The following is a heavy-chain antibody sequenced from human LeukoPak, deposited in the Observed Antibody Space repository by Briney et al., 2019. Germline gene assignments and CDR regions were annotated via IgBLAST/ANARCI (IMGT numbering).Heavy chain of an antibody. Sequence: GGSLRLSCAASGFTFDDYAMHWVRQAPGKGLEWVSLISWDGGSTYYADSVKGRFTISRDNSKNSLYLQMNSLRAEDTAVYYCAKDMSGFYYWGQGALVTVSS. CDR1: GFTFDDYA. J-gene: IGHJ4*02. V-gene: IGHV3-43D*03. D-gene: IGHD3-10*01. CDR2: ISWDGGST. CDR3: AKDMSGFYY.